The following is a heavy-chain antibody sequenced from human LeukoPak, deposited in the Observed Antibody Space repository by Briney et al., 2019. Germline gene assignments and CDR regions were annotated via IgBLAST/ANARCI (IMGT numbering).Heavy chain of an antibody. CDR3: AKIQVVQYQPRYFFDY. J-gene: IGHJ4*02. CDR2: ISDSGGST. CDR1: GFTFSSYA. D-gene: IGHD6-13*01. V-gene: IGHV3-23*01. Sequence: QTGGSLRLSCAASGFTFSSYAMSWVRQAPGKGLEWVSAISDSGGSTYYADSVKGRFTISRDNSKNTLSLQMNSLRAEDTAVYYCAKIQVVQYQPRYFFDYWGQGTLVTVSS.